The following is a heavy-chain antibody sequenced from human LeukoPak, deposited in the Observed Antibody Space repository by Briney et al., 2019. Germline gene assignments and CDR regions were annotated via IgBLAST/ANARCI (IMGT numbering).Heavy chain of an antibody. CDR2: INPSSGGT. D-gene: IGHD4-11*01. CDR1: GHTFSGYY. V-gene: IGHV1-2*02. CDR3: ARPYDYKYFDY. J-gene: IGHJ4*02. Sequence: ASVKVSCKASGHTFSGYYMHWVRQAPGQGLEWMGWINPSSGGTNYAQKFQGRVTLTRDMSTSTAYMELTRLTSDDTAVYYCARPYDYKYFDYWGQGTLVTVSS.